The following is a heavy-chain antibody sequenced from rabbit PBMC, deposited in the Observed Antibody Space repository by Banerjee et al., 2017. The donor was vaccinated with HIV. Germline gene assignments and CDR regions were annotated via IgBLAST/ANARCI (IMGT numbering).Heavy chain of an antibody. CDR1: GFSFSSSYW. V-gene: IGHV1S43*01. CDR2: IYIGDGTT. CDR3: VRESSYSNLNL. D-gene: IGHD8-1*01. Sequence: QEQLVESGGGLVQPEGSLTLTCTASGFSFSSSYWIYWVRQAPGKGLEWIGSIYIGDGTTNYASWVNGRFTLSRSTSLNTVDLKMTRLTVADTATYFCVRESSYSNLNLWGQGTLVTVS. J-gene: IGHJ4*01.